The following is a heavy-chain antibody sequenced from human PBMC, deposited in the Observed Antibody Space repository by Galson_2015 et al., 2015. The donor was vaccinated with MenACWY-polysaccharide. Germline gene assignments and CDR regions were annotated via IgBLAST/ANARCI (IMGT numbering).Heavy chain of an antibody. Sequence: SLRLSCAASGFTFSSYAMHWVRQAPGKGLEWVAVISYDGSNKYYADSVKGRFTISRDNSKNTLYLQMNSLRAEDTTVYYCARDYCDRISCSGMDVWGQGTTVTV. CDR2: ISYDGSNK. CDR3: ARDYCDRISCSGMDV. D-gene: IGHD2/OR15-2a*01. CDR1: GFTFSSYA. V-gene: IGHV3-30-3*01. J-gene: IGHJ6*02.